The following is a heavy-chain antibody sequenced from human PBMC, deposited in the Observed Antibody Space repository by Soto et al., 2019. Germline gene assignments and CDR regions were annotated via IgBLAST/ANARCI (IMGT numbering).Heavy chain of an antibody. Sequence: DVQLVETGGGLIQPGGSLRLSCAASGFIVSSSYMSWVRQAPGKGLEWVSVIYSDGRTYYADSVKGRFTISRDNSKNTLYLQMNSLRSEDTAVYYCALCSGWYGQCYFDCWGQGTLVSVSS. CDR3: ALCSGWYGQCYFDC. D-gene: IGHD6-13*01. J-gene: IGHJ4*02. CDR2: IYSDGRT. CDR1: GFIVSSSY. V-gene: IGHV3-53*02.